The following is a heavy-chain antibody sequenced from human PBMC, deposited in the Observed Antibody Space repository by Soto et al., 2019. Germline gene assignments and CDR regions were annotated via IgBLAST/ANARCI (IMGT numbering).Heavy chain of an antibody. CDR2: TYYRSRFFS. CDR3: VRDRYSSSGWFDP. CDR1: GDSVSSYSAA. J-gene: IGHJ5*02. V-gene: IGHV6-1*01. Sequence: SQTLSLTCAISGDSVSSYSAAWNWIRQSPSGGLEWRGRTYYRSRFFSDYAESVKSRIIINPDTSKSQFSLQLKSVTPEDTAVYYCVRDRYSSSGWFDPWGQGTPVTVSS. D-gene: IGHD3-10*01.